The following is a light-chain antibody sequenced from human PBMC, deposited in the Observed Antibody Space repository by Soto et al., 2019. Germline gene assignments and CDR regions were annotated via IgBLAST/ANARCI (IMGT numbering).Light chain of an antibody. CDR2: GAS. V-gene: IGKV3-20*01. Sequence: EIMLTQSPGTLSLSPGERATLSCRASQSVSSSSLAWYQQKPGQAPRLLIYGASSRATGIPDRFSGSGSGTDFTLTISRLEPEDFAEYYCQQYGSSLRTFGSGLKVDIK. CDR3: QQYGSSLRT. CDR1: QSVSSSS. J-gene: IGKJ3*01.